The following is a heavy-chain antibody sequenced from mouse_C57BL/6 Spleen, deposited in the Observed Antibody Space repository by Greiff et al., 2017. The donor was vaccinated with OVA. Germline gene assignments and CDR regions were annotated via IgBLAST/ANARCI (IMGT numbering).Heavy chain of an antibody. CDR3: ARHESSSQGAMDY. V-gene: IGHV2-6-1*01. J-gene: IGHJ4*01. CDR2: IWRDGST. CDR1: GFSLTSYG. D-gene: IGHD1-1*01. Sequence: QVQLQQSGPGLVAPSQSLSITCTVSGFSLTSYGVHWVRQPPGQGLEWLVVIWRDGSTTYNSALKSRLSISKDNSKTQVFLKMNSLQTDDKAIYYCARHESSSQGAMDYWGQGTSVTVSS.